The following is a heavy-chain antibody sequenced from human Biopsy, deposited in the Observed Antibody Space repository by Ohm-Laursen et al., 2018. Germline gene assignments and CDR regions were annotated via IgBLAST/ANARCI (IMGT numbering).Heavy chain of an antibody. J-gene: IGHJ4*02. V-gene: IGHV3-21*01. CDR1: RFTFIRLR. D-gene: IGHD2-8*01. CDR3: SRDGEAKYCKHGVCPSDF. Sequence: SLSLCCVPSRFTFIRLRMNRVRQTPGRGLAWVASISARGNHIYYTDSVKGRFTVSRDNGKNSVYLQMNSLRVEDTAVYYCSRDGEAKYCKHGVCPSDFWGQGTLVTVSS. CDR2: ISARGNHI.